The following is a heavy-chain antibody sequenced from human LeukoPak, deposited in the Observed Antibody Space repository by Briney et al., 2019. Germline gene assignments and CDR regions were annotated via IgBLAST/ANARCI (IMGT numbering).Heavy chain of an antibody. J-gene: IGHJ5*02. CDR1: GGSISSSSYY. V-gene: IGHV4-39*01. CDR3: ARRGGASGSSGWLNWFDP. CDR2: IYYSGST. Sequence: SETLSLTCTVSGGSISSSSYYWGWIRQPPGKGLEWIGSIYYSGSTYYNPSLKSRVTISVDTSKNQFSLKLSSVTAADTAVYYCARRGGASGSSGWLNWFDPWGQGTLVTVFS. D-gene: IGHD6-19*01.